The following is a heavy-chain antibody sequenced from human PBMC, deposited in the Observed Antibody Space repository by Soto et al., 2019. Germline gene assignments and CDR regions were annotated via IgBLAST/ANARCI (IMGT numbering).Heavy chain of an antibody. CDR3: AKNGLSSSPSAIDP. J-gene: IGHJ5*02. CDR2: IYYSGST. CDR1: GGSISSYY. V-gene: IGHV4-59*01. Sequence: PSETLSLTCSVSGGSISSYYRIWIRQPPGKGLEWIGYIYYSGSTNYNPSLKSRVTISVDTSKNQFSLKLSSVTAADTAVYYCAKNGLSSSPSAIDPWGQGTLVTVSS. D-gene: IGHD6-6*01.